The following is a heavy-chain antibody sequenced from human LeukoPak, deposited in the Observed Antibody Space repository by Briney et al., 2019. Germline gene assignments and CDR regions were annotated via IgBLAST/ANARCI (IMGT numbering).Heavy chain of an antibody. CDR3: ARETQMMAFDI. D-gene: IGHD3-16*01. CDR1: GYSISSGYY. J-gene: IGHJ3*02. V-gene: IGHV4-38-2*02. CDR2: IYHSGST. Sequence: PSETLSLTCTVSGYSISSGYYWGWIRQPPGKGLEWIGRIYHSGSTYYNPSLKSRVTISVDTSKNQFSLKLSSVTAADTAVYYCARETQMMAFDIWGQGTMVTVSS.